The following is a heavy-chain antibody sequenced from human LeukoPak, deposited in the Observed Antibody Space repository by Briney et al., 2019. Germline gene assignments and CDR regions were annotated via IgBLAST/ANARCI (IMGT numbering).Heavy chain of an antibody. D-gene: IGHD6-19*01. CDR3: ARGIAVAGTGFFDY. CDR2: IYSGGST. J-gene: IGHJ4*02. V-gene: IGHV3-66*01. Sequence: GGSLRLSCAASGLTVSSNYMSWVRQAPGKGPEWVSVIYSGGSTYYADSVKGRFTISRDNSKSTLYLQMNSLRVEDTAVYYCARGIAVAGTGFFDYWGQGTLVTVSS. CDR1: GLTVSSNY.